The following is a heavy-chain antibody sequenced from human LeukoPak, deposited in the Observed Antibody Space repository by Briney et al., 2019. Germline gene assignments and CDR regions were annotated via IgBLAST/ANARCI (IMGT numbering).Heavy chain of an antibody. D-gene: IGHD4-23*01. CDR3: ARSKVVAEAGKSWFDP. Sequence: GGSLRLSCAASGFSFSKYWMNWVRQAPGKGLEWVATISQDGSQKYLADFVKGRFTISWDNARNSLYLQMSSLRGDDTAVYYCARSKVVAEAGKSWFDPWGQGTRVTVTS. CDR1: GFSFSKYW. J-gene: IGHJ5*01. V-gene: IGHV3-7*01. CDR2: ISQDGSQK.